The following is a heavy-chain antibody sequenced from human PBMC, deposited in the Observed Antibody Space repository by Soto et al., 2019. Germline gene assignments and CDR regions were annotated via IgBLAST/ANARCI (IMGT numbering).Heavy chain of an antibody. D-gene: IGHD1-1*01. V-gene: IGHV4-59*08. CDR3: ARRYGYSFDY. Sequence: QVQLQESGPGLVKPSETLSLTCTVSGGSISSYYWSWIRQTPGKGLEWIGYIYYSGSTNYNPSLKSRVTISVDSSKNQFSLKLISVTAADTAVYYCARRYGYSFDYWGQGTLVTVSS. CDR1: GGSISSYY. J-gene: IGHJ4*02. CDR2: IYYSGST.